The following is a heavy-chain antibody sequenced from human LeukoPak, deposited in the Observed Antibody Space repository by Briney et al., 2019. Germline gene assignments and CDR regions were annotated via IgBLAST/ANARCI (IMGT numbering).Heavy chain of an antibody. CDR1: GGSISSSSYY. Sequence: ASETLSLTCTVSGGSISSSSYYWGWIRQPPGKGLEWIGSIYYSGSTYYNPSLKSRVTISVDTSKNQFSLKLSSVTAADTAVCYCARVGATHNWFDPWGQGTLVTVSS. CDR2: IYYSGST. D-gene: IGHD1-26*01. CDR3: ARVGATHNWFDP. V-gene: IGHV4-39*07. J-gene: IGHJ5*02.